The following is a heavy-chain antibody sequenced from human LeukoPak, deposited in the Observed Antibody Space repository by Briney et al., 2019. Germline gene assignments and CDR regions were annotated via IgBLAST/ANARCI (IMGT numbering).Heavy chain of an antibody. CDR2: NNICGTNT. CDR3: ATDGAGFDT. J-gene: IGHJ5*02. V-gene: IGHV3-11*01. Sequence: GGSLRLTCAASGFTFKDYYMIGLREAPGKGLEWLSYNNICGTNTPYEDSVNGRFTISKDNAKKSLYLEMNNLRAEDTAVYYCATDGAGFDTWGQGVLVTVSS. CDR1: GFTFKDYY.